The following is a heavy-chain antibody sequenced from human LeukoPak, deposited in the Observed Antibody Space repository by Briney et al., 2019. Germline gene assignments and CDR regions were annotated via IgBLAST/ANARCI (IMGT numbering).Heavy chain of an antibody. Sequence: ASVKVSCKTSGYTFTTYAINWVRQAPGQGLEYMGWINTKTGNPTYAQGFTGRFVFSSDTSVSTAYLQISSLKAEDTAAYYCATDQAVAAGGGFDPWGQGTLVTVSS. V-gene: IGHV7-4-1*02. J-gene: IGHJ5*02. D-gene: IGHD6-19*01. CDR2: INTKTGNP. CDR3: ATDQAVAAGGGFDP. CDR1: GYTFTTYA.